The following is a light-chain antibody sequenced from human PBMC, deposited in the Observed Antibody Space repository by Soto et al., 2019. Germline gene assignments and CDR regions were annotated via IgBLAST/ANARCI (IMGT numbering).Light chain of an antibody. Sequence: EIVMTQSPATLSVSPGERATLSCRASQSVSRNLAWYQQTPGQAPRLLIYDANTRATGVPARFSGSGSGTDFTLTISSLQSEDSAVYYCQQFNDWPLTFGGGTKVDIK. CDR3: QQFNDWPLT. CDR1: QSVSRN. J-gene: IGKJ4*01. V-gene: IGKV3-15*01. CDR2: DAN.